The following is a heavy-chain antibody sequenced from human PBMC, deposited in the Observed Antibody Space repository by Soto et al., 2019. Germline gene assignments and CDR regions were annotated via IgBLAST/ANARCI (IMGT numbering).Heavy chain of an antibody. CDR3: ARGLAYDRPVTVAEPFDS. D-gene: IGHD4-4*01. Sequence: QVQLQQWGAGLLKASETLSLTCVVSGGSFSGYFWTWIRQSPGTGLEWIGEISHSGSRNYNPAFQSRVIIAVDSSKMHVSLKMSSVTAVDSATYFCARGLAYDRPVTVAEPFDSWGQGTLVTVSS. CDR2: ISHSGSR. J-gene: IGHJ4*02. V-gene: IGHV4-34*02. CDR1: GGSFSGYF.